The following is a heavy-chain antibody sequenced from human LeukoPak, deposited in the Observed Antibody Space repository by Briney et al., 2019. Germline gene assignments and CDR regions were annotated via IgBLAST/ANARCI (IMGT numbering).Heavy chain of an antibody. V-gene: IGHV3-49*04. CDR2: IRSKAYGGTT. J-gene: IGHJ6*03. D-gene: IGHD3-9*01. CDR1: GFTFGDYA. CDR3: TRGILTGYSYYYYMDV. Sequence: PGGSLRLSCTASGFTFGDYAVSWVRQAPGKGLEWVGFIRSKAYGGTTEYAASVKGRFTISRDDSKSIAYLQMNSLKTEDTAVYYCTRGILTGYSYYYYMDVWGKGTTVTISS.